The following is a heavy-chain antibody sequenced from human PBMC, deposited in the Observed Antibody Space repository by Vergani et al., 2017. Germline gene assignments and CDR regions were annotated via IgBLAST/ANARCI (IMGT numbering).Heavy chain of an antibody. CDR2: IRSKANSYAT. V-gene: IGHV3-73*02. Sequence: EVQLVESGGGLVQPGGSLKLSCAASGFTFSGSAMHWVRQASGKGLEWVGRIRSKANSYATAYAASVKGGFTISRDDSKNTAYLQMNSLKTEDTAVYYCTRRHYYDSSGYYYYYGMDVWGQGP. D-gene: IGHD3-22*01. J-gene: IGHJ6*02. CDR3: TRRHYYDSSGYYYYYGMDV. CDR1: GFTFSGSA.